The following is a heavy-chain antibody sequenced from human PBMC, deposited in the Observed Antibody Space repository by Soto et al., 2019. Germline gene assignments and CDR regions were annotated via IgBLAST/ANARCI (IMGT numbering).Heavy chain of an antibody. CDR1: GGSFSGYY. CDR3: ARGRYYDFWSGSPRWFDP. Sequence: SETLSLTCAVYGGSFSGYYWSWIRQPPGKGLEWIGEINHSGSTNYNPSLKSRVTISVDTSKNQLSLKLSSVTAADTAVYYCARGRYYDFWSGSPRWFDPWGQGTLVTVSS. CDR2: INHSGST. J-gene: IGHJ5*02. D-gene: IGHD3-3*01. V-gene: IGHV4-34*01.